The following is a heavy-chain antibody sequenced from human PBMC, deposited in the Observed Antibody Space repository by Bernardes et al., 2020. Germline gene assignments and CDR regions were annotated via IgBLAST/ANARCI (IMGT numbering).Heavy chain of an antibody. CDR3: AKGYSSGWYDAFDV. CDR2: ISGSGINT. D-gene: IGHD6-19*01. Sequence: GSLRLSCAASGITFSSYAMSWVRQAPGKGLEWVSGISGSGINTYYADSVKGRFTISRDNSKNTLYLQMNSLRAGDTAVFYCAKGYSSGWYDAFDVWGQGTMVTVSS. CDR1: GITFSSYA. J-gene: IGHJ3*01. V-gene: IGHV3-23*01.